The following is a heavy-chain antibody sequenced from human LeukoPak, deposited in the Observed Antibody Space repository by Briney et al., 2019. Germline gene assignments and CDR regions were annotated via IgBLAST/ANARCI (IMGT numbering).Heavy chain of an antibody. Sequence: GGSLRLSCAASGFTFSSYWMSWVRQAPGKGLEWVANIKQDGSEKYYVDSVKDRFTISRDNAKNSLYLQMNSLRAEDTAVYYCARRGNPVVGSAFDIWGQGTMVTVSS. CDR1: GFTFSSYW. CDR3: ARRGNPVVGSAFDI. J-gene: IGHJ3*02. CDR2: IKQDGSEK. V-gene: IGHV3-7*01. D-gene: IGHD2-15*01.